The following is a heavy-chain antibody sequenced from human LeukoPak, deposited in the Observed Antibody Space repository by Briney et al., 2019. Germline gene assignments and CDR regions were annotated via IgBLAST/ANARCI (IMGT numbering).Heavy chain of an antibody. CDR2: INPNSGGT. CDR1: GYTFTDYY. V-gene: IGHV1-2*02. J-gene: IGHJ4*02. Sequence: GASVKVSCKASGYTFTDYYIHWVRQAPGQGLERMGWINPNSGGTNYAQKFQGRVTMTRDTSIATTYMDLSSLISDGTAVYYCVRGHDNTGYNYFDYWGQGTLVTVSS. D-gene: IGHD3-9*01. CDR3: VRGHDNTGYNYFDY.